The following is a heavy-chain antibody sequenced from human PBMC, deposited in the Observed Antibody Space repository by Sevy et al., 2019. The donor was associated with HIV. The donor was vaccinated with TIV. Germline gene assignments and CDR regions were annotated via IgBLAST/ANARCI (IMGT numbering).Heavy chain of an antibody. D-gene: IGHD2-15*01. CDR2: ISYDGRIK. Sequence: GGSLRLSCAASGFTFNSHGFHWVRQAPGKGLEWVALISYDGRIKYYADSVKGRFIISRDDARNTLYLQMIGLRAEDTAVYYCAREGGHTAAWSPGNFWGQGTLVTVSS. CDR3: AREGGHTAAWSPGNF. CDR1: GFTFNSHG. J-gene: IGHJ4*02. V-gene: IGHV3-30*01.